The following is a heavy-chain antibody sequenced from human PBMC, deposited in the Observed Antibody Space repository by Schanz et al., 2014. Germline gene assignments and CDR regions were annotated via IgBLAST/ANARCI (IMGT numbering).Heavy chain of an antibody. V-gene: IGHV1-69*04. CDR2: IIPVLNIA. D-gene: IGHD3-10*01. CDR3: ARRASSRTYYDI. Sequence: QVQLVQSGAEVRKPGSSVRVSCKASGGTFTSYAFSWVRQAPGQGLEWMGRIIPVLNIANYAQKFQDRITITADKATSTTYMELSSLRSDDTAVYYCARRASSRTYYDIWGQGTLVTVSS. J-gene: IGHJ4*02. CDR1: GGTFTSYA.